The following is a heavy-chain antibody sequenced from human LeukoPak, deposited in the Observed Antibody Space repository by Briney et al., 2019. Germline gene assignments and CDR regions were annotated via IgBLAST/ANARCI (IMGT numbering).Heavy chain of an antibody. CDR3: AELGITMIGGV. J-gene: IGHJ6*04. Sequence: GGSLRLSCAASDFSFATYAMGWVRQAPGRGLEWVSSVSGGDPTTYYADSVKGRFTISRDNAKNSLYLQMNSLRAEDTAVYYCAELGITMIGGVWGKGTTVTISS. CDR1: DFSFATYA. CDR2: VSGGDPTT. V-gene: IGHV3-23*01. D-gene: IGHD3-10*02.